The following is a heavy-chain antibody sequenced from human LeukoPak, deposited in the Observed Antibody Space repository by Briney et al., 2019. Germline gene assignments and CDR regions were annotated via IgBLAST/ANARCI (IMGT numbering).Heavy chain of an antibody. V-gene: IGHV3-30*18. CDR1: GFTFSTYG. Sequence: GGSLRLSCAASGFTFSTYGMHWVRQAPGKGLEWVAVISYDGSNKYYGDSVKGRFTISRDNSKNTLYLQMNSLRAEDTAVYYCAKPRHICSSTSCYFFDYWGQGTLVTVSS. CDR2: ISYDGSNK. CDR3: AKPRHICSSTSCYFFDY. D-gene: IGHD2-2*01. J-gene: IGHJ4*02.